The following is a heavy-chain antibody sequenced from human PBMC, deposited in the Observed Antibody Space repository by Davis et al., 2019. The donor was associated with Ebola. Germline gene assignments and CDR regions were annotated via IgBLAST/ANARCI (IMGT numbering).Heavy chain of an antibody. CDR3: TRLYYPRQRYYPFAY. D-gene: IGHD1-26*01. J-gene: IGHJ4*02. V-gene: IGHV5-51*01. Sequence: PGGSLRLSCKGSGYTFAQYWLGWVRQKPGSGLEWMGIIYPGDSDARYSPSVQGQVTFSVDKSTSTAYLPWSSLKASDSAIYYCTRLYYPRQRYYPFAYWGQGTLVSVSS. CDR2: IYPGDSDA. CDR1: GYTFAQYW.